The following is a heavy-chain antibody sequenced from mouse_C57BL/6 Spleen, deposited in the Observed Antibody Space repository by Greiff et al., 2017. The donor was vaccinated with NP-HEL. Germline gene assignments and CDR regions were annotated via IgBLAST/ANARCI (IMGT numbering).Heavy chain of an antibody. V-gene: IGHV1-54*01. Sequence: VQLQQSGAELVRPGTSVKVSCKASGYAFTNYLIEWVKQRPGQGLEWIGVINPGSGGTNYNEKFKGKATLTADKSSSTAYMQLSSLTSEDSAVYFCARNSLYGYDGAWFAYWGQGTLVTVSA. J-gene: IGHJ3*01. CDR2: INPGSGGT. CDR1: GYAFTNYL. D-gene: IGHD2-2*01. CDR3: ARNSLYGYDGAWFAY.